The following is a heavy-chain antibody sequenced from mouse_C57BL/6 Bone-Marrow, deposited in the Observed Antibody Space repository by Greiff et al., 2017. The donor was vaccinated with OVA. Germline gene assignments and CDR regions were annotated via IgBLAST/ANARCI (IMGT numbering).Heavy chain of an antibody. V-gene: IGHV1-69*01. CDR1: GYTFTSYW. Sequence: VQLQQPGAELVMPGASVKLSCKASGYTFTSYWMHWVKQRPGQGLEWIGELDPSDSYTNYNQKFKGKSTLTVDKSSSTAYRQLSSLTSEDSAVYYCAREGLRDAYFEVWGTGTTVTVSS. D-gene: IGHD2-4*01. J-gene: IGHJ1*03. CDR3: AREGLRDAYFEV. CDR2: LDPSDSYT.